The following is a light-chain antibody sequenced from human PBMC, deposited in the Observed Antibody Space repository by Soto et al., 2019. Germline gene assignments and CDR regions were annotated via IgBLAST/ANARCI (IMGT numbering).Light chain of an antibody. V-gene: IGKV1-5*03. Sequence: DIQMIQSPSTLSASVGDRVTITCRASQIISNWLAWYQQKPGKATKLLIYKASSLESGVQSRFSGSGSGTEFTLTISSLQPDDFATYYCQQYNNYWTFGQGTKVEIK. CDR1: QIISNW. CDR2: KAS. J-gene: IGKJ1*01. CDR3: QQYNNYWT.